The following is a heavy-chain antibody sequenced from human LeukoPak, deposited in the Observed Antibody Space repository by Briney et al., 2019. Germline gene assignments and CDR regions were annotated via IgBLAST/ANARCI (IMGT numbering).Heavy chain of an antibody. V-gene: IGHV4-31*03. J-gene: IGHJ4*02. CDR2: IYYSGST. CDR3: ARDSSGWSWFDY. CDR1: GGSISSGGYY. Sequence: TLSLTCTVSGGSISSGGYYWSWIRQHLGKGLEWIGYIYYSGSTYYNPSLKSRVTISVDTSKNQFSLKLSSVTAADTAVYYCARDSSGWSWFDYWGQGTLVTVSS. D-gene: IGHD6-19*01.